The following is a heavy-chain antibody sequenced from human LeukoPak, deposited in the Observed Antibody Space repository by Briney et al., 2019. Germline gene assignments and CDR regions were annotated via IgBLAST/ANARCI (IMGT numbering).Heavy chain of an antibody. CDR2: ISGSGGST. V-gene: IGHV3-23*01. CDR3: AKWGDYDILTGYYVSDF. CDR1: GFTFSSYA. J-gene: IGHJ4*02. D-gene: IGHD3-9*01. Sequence: GGSLRLSCAASGFTFSSYAMSWVRQAPGKGLEWVSAISGSGGSTYYADSVKGRFIISRDNSKNTLYVEMNTLRAEDTAVYYCAKWGDYDILTGYYVSDFWGQGTLVTVSS.